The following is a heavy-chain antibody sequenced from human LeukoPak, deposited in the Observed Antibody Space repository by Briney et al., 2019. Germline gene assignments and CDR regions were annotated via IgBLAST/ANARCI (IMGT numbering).Heavy chain of an antibody. D-gene: IGHD2-21*01. CDR3: ARGGDQGDY. CDR2: IYYSGST. V-gene: IGHV4-30-4*01. J-gene: IGHJ4*02. CDR1: GVSISSGDYY. Sequence: PSETLSLTCTVSGVSISSGDYYWSWIRQPPGKDLEWIGYIYYSGSTYYNPSLKSRVTISVDTSKNQFSLKLSSVTAADTAVYYCARGGDQGDYWGQGTLVTVSS.